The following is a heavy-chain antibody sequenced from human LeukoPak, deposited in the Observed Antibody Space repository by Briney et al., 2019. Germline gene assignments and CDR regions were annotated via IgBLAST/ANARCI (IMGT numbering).Heavy chain of an antibody. CDR3: AKERKDIVAAGTDY. CDR1: GFTFSNFA. Sequence: GMSLSLSCAASGFTFSNFAMHWVRQVPGKGLEWVALIWYDGSHESYADSVKGRFSISRDNSKNTLYLQMNSLRVEDTAVYYCAKERKDIVAAGTDYWGPGTLVTVSS. CDR2: IWYDGSHE. J-gene: IGHJ4*02. V-gene: IGHV3-33*06. D-gene: IGHD6-13*01.